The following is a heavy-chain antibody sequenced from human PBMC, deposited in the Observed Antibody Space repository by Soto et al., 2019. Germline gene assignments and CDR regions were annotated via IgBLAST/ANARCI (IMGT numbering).Heavy chain of an antibody. CDR1: GFTFSSYG. V-gene: IGHV3-30*18. CDR2: ISYDGSNK. J-gene: IGHJ2*01. CDR3: AKPVDTAMVDNWYFDL. Sequence: QVQLVESGGGVVQPGRSLRLSCAASGFTFSSYGMHWVRQAPGKGLEWVAVISYDGSNKYYADSVKGRFTISRDNSKNTLYLQMNSLRAEDTAVYYCAKPVDTAMVDNWYFDLWGRGTLVTVSS. D-gene: IGHD5-18*01.